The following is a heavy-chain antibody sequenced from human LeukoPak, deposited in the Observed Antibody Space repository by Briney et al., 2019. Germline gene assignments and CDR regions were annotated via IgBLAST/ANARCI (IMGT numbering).Heavy chain of an antibody. CDR3: ATRNTYDSSGLDY. J-gene: IGHJ4*02. Sequence: GASVKVSCKASGYTFTSYGISWVRRAPGEGLEWMGWISAYNGNTNYAQKLQGRVTMTTDTSTSTAYMELRSLRSDDTAVYYCATRNTYDSSGLDYWGQGTLVTVSS. V-gene: IGHV1-18*01. CDR1: GYTFTSYG. D-gene: IGHD3-22*01. CDR2: ISAYNGNT.